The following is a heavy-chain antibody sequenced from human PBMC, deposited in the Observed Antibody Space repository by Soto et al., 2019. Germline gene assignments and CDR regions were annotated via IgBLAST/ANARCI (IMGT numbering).Heavy chain of an antibody. V-gene: IGHV1-18*01. Sequence: QVQLEQSAPEVKKPGASVKVSCKASGYTFTTYGISWVRQAPGQGLEWLGWINTHNGNTNYAQNLQGRVIMTADTSTCTGSMELRSPRSDNTAIYYTTREGSAPYYYYGRDAWGQGTTVTVSS. J-gene: IGHJ6*02. CDR2: INTHNGNT. D-gene: IGHD3-10*01. CDR1: GYTFTTYG. CDR3: TREGSAPYYYYGRDA.